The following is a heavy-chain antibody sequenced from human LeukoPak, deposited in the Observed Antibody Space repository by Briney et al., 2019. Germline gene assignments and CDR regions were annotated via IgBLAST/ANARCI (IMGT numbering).Heavy chain of an antibody. CDR3: ARGRGYREGPCMDV. CDR1: GGSFSGYY. D-gene: IGHD5-12*01. J-gene: IGHJ6*02. Sequence: SETLSLTCAVYGGSFSGYYWSWIRQPPGKGLEWIGEINHSGSTNYNPSLKSRVTISVDTSKNQFSLKLSSVTAADTAVYYCARGRGYREGPCMDVWGQGTTVTISS. CDR2: INHSGST. V-gene: IGHV4-34*01.